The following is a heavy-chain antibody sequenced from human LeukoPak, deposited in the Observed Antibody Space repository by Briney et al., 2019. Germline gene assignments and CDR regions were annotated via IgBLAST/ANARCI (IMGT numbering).Heavy chain of an antibody. D-gene: IGHD1-1*01. CDR2: FDPEDGET. V-gene: IGHV1-24*01. Sequence: ASVKVSCKVSGYTLTELSMHWVRQAHGKGLEWMGGFDPEDGETIYAQKFQGRVTMTEDTSTDTAYMELSSLRSEDTAVYYCATEHRGRMEDSHLNWNDYYYYMDVWGKGTTVTVSS. J-gene: IGHJ6*03. CDR3: ATEHRGRMEDSHLNWNDYYYYMDV. CDR1: GYTLTELS.